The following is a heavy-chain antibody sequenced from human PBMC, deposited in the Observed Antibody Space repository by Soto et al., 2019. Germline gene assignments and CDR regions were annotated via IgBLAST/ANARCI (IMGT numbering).Heavy chain of an antibody. V-gene: IGHV3-23*01. J-gene: IGHJ6*03. CDR1: GFRFSTYG. Sequence: DVQLLESGGGLAQRGGSLRLSCAASGFRFSTYGMTWVRQAPGTGLEWVSYGGSGGSTYYADSVKGRFTISRDNSKNTLYLQMNSLRAEDTAVYYCVKFRGRAYHYYYMDVWGNGTTVTVSS. CDR2: YGGSGGST. CDR3: VKFRGRAYHYYYMDV. D-gene: IGHD3-16*01.